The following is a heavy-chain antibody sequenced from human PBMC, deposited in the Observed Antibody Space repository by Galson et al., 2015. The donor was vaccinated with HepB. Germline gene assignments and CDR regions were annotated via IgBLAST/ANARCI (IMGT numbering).Heavy chain of an antibody. Sequence: SLRLSCAASGFTFRSYGMIWVRQAPGKGLEWVSSISSSSTYIFNADSVKGRFTISRDNGKKSLYLQMNSLRVEDTALYYCARVDDSPDHWGQGTRVTVSS. V-gene: IGHV3-21*01. CDR2: ISSSSTYI. CDR3: ARVDDSPDH. J-gene: IGHJ4*02. D-gene: IGHD2-15*01. CDR1: GFTFRSYG.